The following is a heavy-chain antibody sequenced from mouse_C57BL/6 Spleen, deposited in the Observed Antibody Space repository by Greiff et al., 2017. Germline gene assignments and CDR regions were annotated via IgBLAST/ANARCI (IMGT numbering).Heavy chain of an antibody. CDR1: GYTFTNYW. CDR3: AREGAYYSNYVNFDY. D-gene: IGHD2-5*01. Sequence: VKLMESGAELVRPGTSVKMSCKASGYTFTNYWIGWAKQRPGHGLEWIGDIYPGGGYTNYNEKFKGKATLTADKSSSTAYMQFSSLTSEDSAIYYCAREGAYYSNYVNFDYWGQGTTLTVSS. CDR2: IYPGGGYT. J-gene: IGHJ2*01. V-gene: IGHV1-63*01.